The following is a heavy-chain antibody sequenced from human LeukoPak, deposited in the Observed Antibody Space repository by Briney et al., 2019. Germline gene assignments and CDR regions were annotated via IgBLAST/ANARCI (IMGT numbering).Heavy chain of an antibody. CDR3: ARVVEGAYYYYMDV. CDR2: INWNGGST. CDR1: GFTFNTYS. Sequence: GGSLRLSCAASGFTFNTYSMSWVRQAPGKGLEWVSGINWNGGSTGYADSVKGRFTISRDNAKNSLYLQMNSLRAEDTALYYCARVVEGAYYYYMDVWGKGTTVTVSS. D-gene: IGHD2-15*01. J-gene: IGHJ6*03. V-gene: IGHV3-20*04.